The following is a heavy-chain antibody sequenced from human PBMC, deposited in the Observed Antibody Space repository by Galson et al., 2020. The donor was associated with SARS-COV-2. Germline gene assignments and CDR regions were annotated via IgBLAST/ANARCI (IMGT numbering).Heavy chain of an antibody. J-gene: IGHJ4*02. CDR2: IYTSGST. D-gene: IGHD1-26*01. CDR1: GGSVSSESYY. V-gene: IGHV4-61*02. Sequence: SETLSLTCTVSGGSVSSESYYWIWIRQPAGKGLDWIGRIYTSGSTNYNPSLKSRVTISVDTSNNQFSLKLNSVTAADTAVYFCAGGDPSGSHDYWGQGTLVTVSS. CDR3: AGGDPSGSHDY.